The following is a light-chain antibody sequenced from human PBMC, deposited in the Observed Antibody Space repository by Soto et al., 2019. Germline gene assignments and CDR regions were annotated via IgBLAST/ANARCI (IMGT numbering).Light chain of an antibody. CDR1: QNVRTF. CDR3: QQYNSYLT. Sequence: EVVLTQSPATLSLSPGERATLSCRASQNVRTFLDWYQQKPGQAPRLLIYGASNRATGIPARFSGSGSGTDFTLTISSLQPDDFATYYCQQYNSYLTFGGGTKVDI. V-gene: IGKV3-11*01. CDR2: GAS. J-gene: IGKJ4*01.